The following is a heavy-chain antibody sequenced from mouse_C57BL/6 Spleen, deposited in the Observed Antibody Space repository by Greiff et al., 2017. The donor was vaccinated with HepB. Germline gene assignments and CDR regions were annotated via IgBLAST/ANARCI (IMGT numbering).Heavy chain of an antibody. CDR1: GYAFSSSW. CDR3: ASLYYDDDGIYAMDY. CDR2: IYPGDGDT. V-gene: IGHV1-82*01. J-gene: IGHJ4*01. D-gene: IGHD2-4*01. Sequence: VKLMESGPELVKPGASVKISCKASGYAFSSSWMNWVKQRPGKGLEWIGRIYPGDGDTNYNGKFKGKATLTADKSSRTAYMQLSSLTSEDSAVYCCASLYYDDDGIYAMDYWGQGTSVTVSS.